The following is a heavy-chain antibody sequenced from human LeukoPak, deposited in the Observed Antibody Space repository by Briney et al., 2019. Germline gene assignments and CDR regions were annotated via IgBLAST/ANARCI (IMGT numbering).Heavy chain of an antibody. CDR3: ARVRGDFETD. Sequence: PSETLSLTCTVSGGSISNYYWSWIRQPPGKRLEWIGYIYYSGSTTYNPSLKSRVTISVDTSKSQFSLKLISVTAADTAIYYCARVRGDFETDWGQGTLVTVSS. CDR2: IYYSGST. CDR1: GGSISNYY. J-gene: IGHJ1*01. V-gene: IGHV4-59*01. D-gene: IGHD3-16*01.